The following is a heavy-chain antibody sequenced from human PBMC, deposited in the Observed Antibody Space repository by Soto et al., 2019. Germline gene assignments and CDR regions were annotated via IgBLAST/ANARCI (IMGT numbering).Heavy chain of an antibody. CDR2: ITHSGST. J-gene: IGHJ4*02. CDR1: RASFSGYY. V-gene: IGHV4-34*01. CDR3: ARSPIVLRGEFDY. D-gene: IGHD2-8*01. Sequence: SETLSLTCAVYRASFSGYYWTWIRQPPGKGLEWIGEITHSGSTNYNPSLKSRVTISVDTPKNQFSLKLNSMTAADTAVYYCARSPIVLRGEFDYWGQGTLVTVSS.